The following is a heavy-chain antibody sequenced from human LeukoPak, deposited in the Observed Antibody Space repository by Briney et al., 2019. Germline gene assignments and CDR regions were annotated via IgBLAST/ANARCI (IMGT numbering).Heavy chain of an antibody. Sequence: SDTLSLTCTVSGGSISSYYWSWIRQPPGKALEWIGYIYYSGSTNYNPSLKSRVTISVDTSKNQFSLKLSSVTAADTAVYYCARGLGGSYLDYWGQGTLVTVSS. CDR3: ARGLGGSYLDY. D-gene: IGHD1-26*01. J-gene: IGHJ4*02. CDR2: IYYSGST. V-gene: IGHV4-59*07. CDR1: GGSISSYY.